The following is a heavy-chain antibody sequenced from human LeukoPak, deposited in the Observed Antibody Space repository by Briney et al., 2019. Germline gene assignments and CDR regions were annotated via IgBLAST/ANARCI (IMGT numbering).Heavy chain of an antibody. CDR2: IYYSGST. D-gene: IGHD6-13*01. V-gene: IGHV4-59*01. CDR1: GGSISSYY. CDR3: ARGPFQIAVAGHFDY. Sequence: PSETLSLTCTVSGGSISSYYWSWIRQPPGKGLEWIGYIYYSGSTNYNPSLKSRVTISVDTSKNQFSLKLSSVTAADTAVYYCARGPFQIAVAGHFDYWGQGTLVTVSS. J-gene: IGHJ4*02.